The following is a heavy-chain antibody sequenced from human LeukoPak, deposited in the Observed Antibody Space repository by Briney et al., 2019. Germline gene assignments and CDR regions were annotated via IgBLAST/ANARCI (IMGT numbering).Heavy chain of an antibody. D-gene: IGHD2-21*02. CDR3: ARGAYCGGDCYSPFDN. V-gene: IGHV1-2*06. J-gene: IGHJ4*02. CDR2: INPNSGGT. Sequence: ASVKVSCKASGNTFIGYYMYWVRQAPGQGLEGMGRINPNSGGTNYAQKFQGRVTMTRETSISTAYMEVSRLRSDDTAVYFCARGAYCGGDCYSPFDNWGQGNLVTVSS. CDR1: GNTFIGYY.